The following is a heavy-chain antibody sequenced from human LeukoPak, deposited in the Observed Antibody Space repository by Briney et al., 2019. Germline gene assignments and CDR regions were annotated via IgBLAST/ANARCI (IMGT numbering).Heavy chain of an antibody. V-gene: IGHV3-30*18. Sequence: GGSLRLSCAASGFTFSSFGIHWVRQALGKGLEWVALISYDGSNQYYAHSVKGRFTISRDNSTNTLYLQMNSLRAEDTAAYYCAKGYYYDSSGYYQHFDHWGQGTLVTVSS. CDR1: GFTFSSFG. CDR3: AKGYYYDSSGYYQHFDH. CDR2: ISYDGSNQ. D-gene: IGHD3-22*01. J-gene: IGHJ4*02.